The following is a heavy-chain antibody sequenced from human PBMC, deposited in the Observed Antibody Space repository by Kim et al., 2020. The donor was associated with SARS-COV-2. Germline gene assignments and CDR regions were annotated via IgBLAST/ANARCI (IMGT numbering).Heavy chain of an antibody. CDR1: GFTFDDYT. D-gene: IGHD6-13*01. Sequence: GGSLRLSCAASGFTFDDYTMHWARQAPGKGLEWVSLISWVGGSTYYADSVKGRFTISRDNSKNSLYLQMNSLRTEDTALYYCAKDITYSSSWYYFDSWGQGALVTVSS. CDR2: ISWVGGST. CDR3: AKDITYSSSWYYFDS. V-gene: IGHV3-43*01. J-gene: IGHJ4*02.